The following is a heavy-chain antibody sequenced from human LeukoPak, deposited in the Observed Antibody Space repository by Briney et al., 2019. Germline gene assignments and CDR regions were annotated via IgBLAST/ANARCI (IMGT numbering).Heavy chain of an antibody. CDR3: ARGEPRIARPGAPPFDL. D-gene: IGHD6-13*01. CDR1: GGSISSYY. Sequence: SETLSLTCTVSGGSISSYYWQWIRQPPGNRLEWIGYVYYSGSTDYNPSLKSRVTISVDTSKNQFSLKLTSVAAADTAVYYCARGEPRIARPGAPPFDLWGRGTLVTVSS. CDR2: VYYSGST. J-gene: IGHJ2*01. V-gene: IGHV4-59*01.